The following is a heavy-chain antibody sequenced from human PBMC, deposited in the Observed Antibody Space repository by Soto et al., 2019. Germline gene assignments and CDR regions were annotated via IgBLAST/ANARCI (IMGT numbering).Heavy chain of an antibody. D-gene: IGHD3-22*01. Sequence: QVQLQESGPGLVKPSEPLSLTCTVSGGSVSSGSFYWSWIRQPPGKGLEWIGYIYYSGSTNYNPSLKSRVTLSVDTSKNQFSLKLSSVTAADTAVYYCASMIVVVNAEYFQHWGQGTLVAVSS. CDR3: ASMIVVVNAEYFQH. CDR1: GGSVSSGSFY. V-gene: IGHV4-61*01. J-gene: IGHJ1*01. CDR2: IYYSGST.